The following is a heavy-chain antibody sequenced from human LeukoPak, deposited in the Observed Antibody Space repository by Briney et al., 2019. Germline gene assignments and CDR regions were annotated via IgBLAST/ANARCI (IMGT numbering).Heavy chain of an antibody. D-gene: IGHD2-8*01. CDR2: ISLTGLT. Sequence: SETLSLTCGVSGGSISNTNWRSWVRQPPGQGLEWIGEISLTGLTNYNPSLESRVSVSLDKSKNQLSLNLTSVTAADTAVYYCSRENGAFSPFGYWGQGTLVTVPS. V-gene: IGHV4-4*02. J-gene: IGHJ4*02. CDR3: SRENGAFSPFGY. CDR1: GGSISNTNW.